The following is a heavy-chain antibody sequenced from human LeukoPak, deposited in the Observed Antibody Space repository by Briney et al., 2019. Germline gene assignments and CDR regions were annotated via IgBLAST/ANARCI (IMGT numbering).Heavy chain of an antibody. CDR1: GFSFSGYS. D-gene: IGHD2-2*01. Sequence: PGGSLRLSCAASGFSFSGYSMNWVRQAPGKGLEWVSYISSSGSTIYYADSVKGRFTISRDNAQNSLYLQMNSLRDEDTAVYYCARGRYTSGTSCSLDYWGQGTLVTVSS. CDR2: ISSSGSTI. CDR3: ARGRYTSGTSCSLDY. V-gene: IGHV3-48*02. J-gene: IGHJ4*02.